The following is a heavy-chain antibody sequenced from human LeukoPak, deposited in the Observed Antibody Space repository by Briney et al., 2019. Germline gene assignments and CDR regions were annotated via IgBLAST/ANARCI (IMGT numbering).Heavy chain of an antibody. V-gene: IGHV4-38-2*01. CDR2: IYHTGSS. Sequence: PSETLSLTCSVSGYSFTSGHYWGWIRQPPGKGLEWIANIYHTGSSHYNPSLKSRVTISVDTSKNQFSLKLSSVTAADTAVYYCARYCTSTTCILRGFDYWGQGTLVTVSS. CDR1: GYSFTSGHY. D-gene: IGHD2-2*01. J-gene: IGHJ4*02. CDR3: ARYCTSTTCILRGFDY.